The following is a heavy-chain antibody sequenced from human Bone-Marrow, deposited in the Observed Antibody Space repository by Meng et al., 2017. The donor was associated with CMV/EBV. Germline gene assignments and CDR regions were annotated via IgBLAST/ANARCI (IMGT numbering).Heavy chain of an antibody. V-gene: IGHV1-69*10. CDR2: IIPILGIA. CDR1: GGTFSSYA. Sequence: SVKVSCKASGGTFSSYAISWVRQAPGQGHGWMEGIIPILGIANYAQKFQGRVTITADKSTSTAYMELSSLRSEDTAVYYCAPKPGIAVAGTDYWGQGTLVTVSS. CDR3: APKPGIAVAGTDY. D-gene: IGHD6-19*01. J-gene: IGHJ4*02.